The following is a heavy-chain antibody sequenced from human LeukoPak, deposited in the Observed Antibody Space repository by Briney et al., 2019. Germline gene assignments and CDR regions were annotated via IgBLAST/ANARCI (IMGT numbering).Heavy chain of an antibody. CDR2: INQDGSET. CDR3: ARPELPGWSVLSDF. Sequence: GGSLRLSCAASGFTFSSYGMSWVRQAPGKGLEWVANINQDGSETYYADSVKGRFTMSRDNGKNSLDLQMNSLRAEDTAVYYCARPELPGWSVLSDFWGQGTLVTVSS. V-gene: IGHV3-7*01. J-gene: IGHJ4*02. D-gene: IGHD2-15*01. CDR1: GFTFSSYG.